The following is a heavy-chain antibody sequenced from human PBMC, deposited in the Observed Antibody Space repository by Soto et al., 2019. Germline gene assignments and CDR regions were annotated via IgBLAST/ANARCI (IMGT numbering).Heavy chain of an antibody. D-gene: IGHD6-19*01. V-gene: IGHV3-23*01. J-gene: IGHJ4*03. Sequence: SLRLSCAASGFTFSNYAMSWVRQAPGKGLEWVSAVTGGGGNTYYADSVKGRFTISRDNSENTLYLQMNSLRADDTAVYYCAKHQYSSGWSLGYFDNWGQETLVTVSS. CDR1: GFTFSNYA. CDR2: VTGGGGNT. CDR3: AKHQYSSGWSLGYFDN.